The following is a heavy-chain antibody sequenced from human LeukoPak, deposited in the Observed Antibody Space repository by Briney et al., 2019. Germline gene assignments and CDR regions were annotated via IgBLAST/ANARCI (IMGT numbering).Heavy chain of an antibody. CDR1: GSTFSAYG. D-gene: IGHD1-14*01. CDR3: ARDRNSPAKYYFDY. Sequence: GGSLRLSCAASGSTFSAYGMHWVRQAPGKGLEWVAVISYDGSNKYYADSVKGRFTISRDNSKNTLYLQMNSLTVEDTAVYYCARDRNSPAKYYFDYWGQGTLVTVSS. J-gene: IGHJ4*02. V-gene: IGHV3-30*03. CDR2: ISYDGSNK.